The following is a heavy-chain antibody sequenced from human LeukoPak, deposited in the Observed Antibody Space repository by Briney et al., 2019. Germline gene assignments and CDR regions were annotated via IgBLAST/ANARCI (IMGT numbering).Heavy chain of an antibody. CDR3: ARGSGTSDWYYFYYYMDV. J-gene: IGHJ6*03. Sequence: ASVKVSCKASGYSFVLYGISWVRQAPGQGPEWMGWISTYNGNTKYAQKFQGRVTMTTDTSTSTAYMELRSLRSDDTAVYYCARGSGTSDWYYFYYYMDVWGKGTTVTVSS. CDR1: GYSFVLYG. V-gene: IGHV1-18*01. D-gene: IGHD6-19*01. CDR2: ISTYNGNT.